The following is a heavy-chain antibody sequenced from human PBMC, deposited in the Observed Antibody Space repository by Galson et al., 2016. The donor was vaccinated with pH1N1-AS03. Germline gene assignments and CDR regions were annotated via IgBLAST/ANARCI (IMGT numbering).Heavy chain of an antibody. Sequence: SLRLSCAASGFTLSHYGMHWVRQAPGKGLECVAVVSYDGSNKYYGGSVKGRFTISRDNSKNTLFLQVNGLRPEDTGVYYCARESRGVGAIEVGFDPWGQGPLVTVSS. CDR2: VSYDGSNK. CDR1: GFTLSHYG. D-gene: IGHD1-26*01. V-gene: IGHV3-30*01. CDR3: ARESRGVGAIEVGFDP. J-gene: IGHJ5*02.